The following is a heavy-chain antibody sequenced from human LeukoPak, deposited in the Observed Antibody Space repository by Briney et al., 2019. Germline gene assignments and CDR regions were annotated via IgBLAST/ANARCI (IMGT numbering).Heavy chain of an antibody. CDR2: IYYTGSA. CDR1: GGSISNGNYH. V-gene: IGHV4-31*03. J-gene: IGHJ6*03. Sequence: SETLSLTCIVSGGSISNGNYHWSWLRQLPEKGLEWIGYIYYTGSAHYNPSLKSRVTISVDTSTNLFSLKLNSVTAADTAVYYCARVRPNYFYYMDVWGKGTTVIVSS. CDR3: ARVRPNYFYYMDV.